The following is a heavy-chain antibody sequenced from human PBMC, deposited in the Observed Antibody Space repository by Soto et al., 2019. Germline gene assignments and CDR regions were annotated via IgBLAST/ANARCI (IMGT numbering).Heavy chain of an antibody. CDR1: VGSISSYY. V-gene: IGHV4-4*07. D-gene: IGHD6-13*01. CDR3: ARGKGIAAAGPWWFDP. Sequence: SETLSLTCTVSVGSISSYYWIWIRQPAGEGLEWIGRIYTSGSTNYNPSLKSRVTMSVDTSKNQFSLKLSSVTAADTAVYYCARGKGIAAAGPWWFDPWGQGTLVTVSS. J-gene: IGHJ5*02. CDR2: IYTSGST.